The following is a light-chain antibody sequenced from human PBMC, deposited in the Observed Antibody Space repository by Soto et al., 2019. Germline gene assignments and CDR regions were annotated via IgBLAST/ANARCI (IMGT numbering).Light chain of an antibody. J-gene: IGLJ2*01. CDR1: SGSVSTSYY. Sequence: VVTQEPSLSVSPGGTVTLTCGLSSGSVSTSYYPSWYQQAPGQAPRTLIYNTNTRSSGVPDRFSGSIVGNKAALSITGAQADDESDYDCVLYMGSGISVFGGGTKLTVL. V-gene: IGLV8-61*01. CDR2: NTN. CDR3: VLYMGSGISV.